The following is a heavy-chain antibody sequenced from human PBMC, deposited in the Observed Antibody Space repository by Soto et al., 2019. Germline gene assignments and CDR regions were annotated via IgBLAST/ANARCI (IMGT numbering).Heavy chain of an antibody. Sequence: SQTLSLTCAISGDSVSSSRAAWNWIRQSPSRGLEWLGRTYFRSKWYSDYAVSVKSRITINPDTSKNQFSLLLNPVTPEDTAVYYGARDPIAARYLFDYWGRGTLVTVSS. CDR3: ARDPIAARYLFDY. CDR2: TYFRSKWYS. D-gene: IGHD6-13*01. CDR1: GDSVSSSRAA. V-gene: IGHV6-1*01. J-gene: IGHJ4*02.